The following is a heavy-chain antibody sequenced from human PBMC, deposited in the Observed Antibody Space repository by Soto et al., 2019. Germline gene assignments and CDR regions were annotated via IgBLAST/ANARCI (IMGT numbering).Heavy chain of an antibody. Sequence: EVQVVESGGGLVQPGGSLRLSCAACGFSVSSYYMSWFRQAPGKGLEWVSVIYRGGDIYYADSVQGRFTTSRDISRNSLDLQMNSLRVEDTAVYYCARDRRDGDTIWGQGAVVTVSS. J-gene: IGHJ4*02. V-gene: IGHV3-66*01. D-gene: IGHD3-3*01. CDR1: GFSVSSYY. CDR3: ARDRRDGDTI. CDR2: IYRGGDI.